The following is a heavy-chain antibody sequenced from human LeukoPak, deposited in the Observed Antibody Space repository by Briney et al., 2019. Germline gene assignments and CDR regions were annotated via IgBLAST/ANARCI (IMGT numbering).Heavy chain of an antibody. V-gene: IGHV3-7*01. CDR3: VSGHYNDY. Sequence: GGSLRLSCAASSGFTFSRFWMNWVRQPPGKGLEWVANIKADGSEKNYVDSVKGRFTISRDNAKKSLYLQMSSLRPDDTAVYYCVSGHYNDYKGQGTLVTVSS. CDR1: GFTFSRFW. J-gene: IGHJ4*02. CDR2: IKADGSEK.